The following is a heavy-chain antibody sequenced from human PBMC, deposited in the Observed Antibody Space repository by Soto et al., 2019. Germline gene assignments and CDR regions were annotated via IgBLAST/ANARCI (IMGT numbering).Heavy chain of an antibody. Sequence: ASVKVSCKASGGTFSSYTISWVRQAPGQGLEWMGRIIPILGIANYAQKFQGRVTITADKSTSTAYMELSSLRSEDTAVYYCARDSSGWYSIDYWGQGTLVTVSS. D-gene: IGHD6-19*01. CDR1: GGTFSSYT. CDR2: IIPILGIA. J-gene: IGHJ4*02. V-gene: IGHV1-69*04. CDR3: ARDSSGWYSIDY.